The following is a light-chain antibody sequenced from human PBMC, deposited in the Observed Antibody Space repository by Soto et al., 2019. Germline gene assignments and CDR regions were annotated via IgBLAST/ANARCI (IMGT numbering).Light chain of an antibody. V-gene: IGKV3-15*01. CDR3: QQYKHWPRT. CDR2: GAS. CDR1: QSVSSN. Sequence: EIAMTQSPATLYMSPGERATLSCRASQSVSSNLAWYQQKPGQVPRLLIYGASTRATGIPARFSGSGSGTVFTLTLSSLQSADFAVYYCQQYKHWPRTFGQGNKVEIK. J-gene: IGKJ1*01.